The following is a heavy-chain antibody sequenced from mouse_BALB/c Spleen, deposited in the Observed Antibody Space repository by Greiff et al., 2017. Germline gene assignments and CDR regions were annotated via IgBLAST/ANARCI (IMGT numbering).Heavy chain of an antibody. Sequence: VQLQQPGAELVKPGASVKLSCKASGYTFTSYWMHWVKQRPGQGLEWIGEINPSNGRTNYNEKFKSKATLTVDKSSSTAYMQLSSLTSEDSAVYYCARGLRRSGDYWGQGTSVTVSS. J-gene: IGHJ4*01. CDR1: GYTFTSYW. D-gene: IGHD2-4*01. V-gene: IGHV1S81*02. CDR3: ARGLRRSGDY. CDR2: INPSNGRT.